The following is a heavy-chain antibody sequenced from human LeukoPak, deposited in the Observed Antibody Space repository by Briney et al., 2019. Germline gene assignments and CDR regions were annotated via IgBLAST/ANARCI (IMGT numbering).Heavy chain of an antibody. D-gene: IGHD3-10*01. CDR1: GGSISSGDYY. V-gene: IGHV4-30-4*08. Sequence: SQTLSLTCTVSGGSISSGDYYWSWIRQPPGKGLEWIGYIYYSGSTYYNPSLKSRVTMSVDTSKNQLSLILSSVTAADTAVYYCARDDGVYWGQGTLVTVSS. CDR3: ARDDGVY. J-gene: IGHJ4*02. CDR2: IYYSGST.